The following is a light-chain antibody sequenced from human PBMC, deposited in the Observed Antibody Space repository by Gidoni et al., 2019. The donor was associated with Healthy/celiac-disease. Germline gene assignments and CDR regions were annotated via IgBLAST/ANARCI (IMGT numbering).Light chain of an antibody. CDR2: DAS. J-gene: IGKJ2*01. CDR1: QSISSY. V-gene: IGKV3-11*01. Sequence: IVLTQSPATLSLYQGERATLSCRASQSISSYLAWYQQKHGQAPRLLIYDASNRATGIQARFSGSGSGTDFTITSSSLEPEDFAVYYCQQRSNWTFGQGTKLEIK. CDR3: QQRSNWT.